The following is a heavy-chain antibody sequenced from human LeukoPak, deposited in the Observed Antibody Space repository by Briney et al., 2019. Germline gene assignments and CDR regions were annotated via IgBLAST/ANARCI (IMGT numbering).Heavy chain of an antibody. V-gene: IGHV1-69*06. D-gene: IGHD3-10*01. CDR2: IIPIFGTA. J-gene: IGHJ6*03. CDR3: ARDRGITMVRGVFYYYYYMDV. CDR1: GYTFTGYY. Sequence: SVKVSCKAPGYTFTGYYMHWVRQAPGQGLEWMGEIIPIFGTANYAQKFQGRVTITADKSTSTAYMELSSLRSEDTAVYYCARDRGITMVRGVFYYYYYMDVWGKGTTVTISS.